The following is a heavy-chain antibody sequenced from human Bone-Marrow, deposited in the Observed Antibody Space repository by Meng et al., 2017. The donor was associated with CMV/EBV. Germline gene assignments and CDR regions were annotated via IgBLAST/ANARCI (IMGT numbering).Heavy chain of an antibody. V-gene: IGHV1-18*01. J-gene: IGHJ6*02. CDR2: ISAYNGNT. D-gene: IGHD3-3*01. CDR1: GYTFTSYG. Sequence: ASVKVSCKASGYTFTSYGISWVRQAPGQGLEGMGWISAYNGNTNYAQKLQGRVTMTTDTSTSTAYMVLTSMRPDDTAVYYCARFREESDYDFWSGYLTYYYYGMDVWGQGTTVTVSS. CDR3: ARFREESDYDFWSGYLTYYYYGMDV.